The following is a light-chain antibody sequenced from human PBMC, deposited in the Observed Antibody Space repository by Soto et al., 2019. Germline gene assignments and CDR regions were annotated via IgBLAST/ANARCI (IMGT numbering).Light chain of an antibody. CDR1: QDINNY. J-gene: IGKJ1*01. CDR2: SAS. V-gene: IGKV1-27*01. Sequence: DIQRAQSPSSLSASVGDRVTITFRASQDINNYLAWYQQKAGKVPKLLIYSASTLQSGVPSRFSGSGSGTDFTLTITSLQPEDVATYYCQKYNSAPRTFGQGTKVDIK. CDR3: QKYNSAPRT.